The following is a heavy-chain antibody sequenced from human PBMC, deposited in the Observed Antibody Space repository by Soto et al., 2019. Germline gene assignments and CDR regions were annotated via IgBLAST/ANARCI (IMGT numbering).Heavy chain of an antibody. CDR3: ARDRDCSGGSCYAGVWFDP. Sequence: QVQLVQSGAEVKKPGSSVKVSCKASGGTFSSYAISWVRQAPGQGLEWMGGIIPIFGTANYAQKFQGRVTLTADESTSTAYMELSSLRSEDTAVYYCARDRDCSGGSCYAGVWFDPWGQGTLVTVSS. D-gene: IGHD2-15*01. V-gene: IGHV1-69*12. J-gene: IGHJ5*02. CDR1: GGTFSSYA. CDR2: IIPIFGTA.